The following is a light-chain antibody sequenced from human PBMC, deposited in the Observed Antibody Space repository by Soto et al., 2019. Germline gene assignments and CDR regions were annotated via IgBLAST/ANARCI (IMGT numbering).Light chain of an antibody. V-gene: IGKV3D-20*02. CDR2: DAY. J-gene: IGKJ5*01. CDR1: HSVSSSY. CDR3: QQRHMWPIT. Sequence: ELVLTQSPGTLSLSSGERATLSCRVGHSVSSSYLAWYQQKPGQAPRLLIYDAYNRATGIPPRFSGSGSGTDFTLTISSLEPEDSAVYYCQQRHMWPITFGQGTRLEIK.